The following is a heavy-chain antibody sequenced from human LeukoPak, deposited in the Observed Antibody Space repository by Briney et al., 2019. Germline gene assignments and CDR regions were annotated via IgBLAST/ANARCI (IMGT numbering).Heavy chain of an antibody. Sequence: SQTLSPTCAVSGGSISSGGYSWSWIRQPPGKGLEWIGYIYHSGSTYYNPSLKSRVTISVDRSKNQFSLKLSSVTAADTAVYYCAREIDYSNQRGFDPWGQGTLVTVSS. CDR3: AREIDYSNQRGFDP. J-gene: IGHJ5*02. CDR2: IYHSGST. D-gene: IGHD4-11*01. V-gene: IGHV4-30-2*01. CDR1: GGSISSGGYS.